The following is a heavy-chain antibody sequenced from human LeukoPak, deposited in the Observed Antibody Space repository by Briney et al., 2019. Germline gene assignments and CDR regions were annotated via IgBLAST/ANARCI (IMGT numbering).Heavy chain of an antibody. CDR2: IYTSGST. CDR1: GGSISSYY. J-gene: IGHJ6*03. D-gene: IGHD6-13*01. CDR3: ARDEVAASYYYMDV. Sequence: SETLSLTCTVSGGSISSYYWSWIRQPAGKGLEWIGRIYTSGSTNYNPSLKSRVTMSVDTSKDQFSLKLCSVTAADTAVYYCARDEVAASYYYMDVWGKGTTVTVSS. V-gene: IGHV4-4*07.